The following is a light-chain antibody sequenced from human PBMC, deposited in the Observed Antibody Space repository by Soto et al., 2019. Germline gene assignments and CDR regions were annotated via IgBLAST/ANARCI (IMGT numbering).Light chain of an antibody. Sequence: AIQLTQSPSSLSASVGDRVTITCRASQDIRGALAWYQQKPGKAPKILIYDVSTLESGVPSRFIGSSSGTDFSLTISSLQPVDFATYYYQQFNSYPITFGQGTRLEIK. V-gene: IGKV1-13*02. CDR2: DVS. CDR1: QDIRGA. J-gene: IGKJ5*01. CDR3: QQFNSYPIT.